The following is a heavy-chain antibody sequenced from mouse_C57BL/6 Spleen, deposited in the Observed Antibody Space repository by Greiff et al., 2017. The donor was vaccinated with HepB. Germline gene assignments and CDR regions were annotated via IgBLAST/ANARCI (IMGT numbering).Heavy chain of an antibody. V-gene: IGHV1-81*01. CDR1: GYTFTSYG. CDR2: IYPRSGNT. D-gene: IGHD2-2*01. J-gene: IGHJ2*01. CDR3: ARRWLRGVDY. Sequence: VQLQESGAELARPGASVKLSCKASGYTFTSYGISWVKQRTGQGLEWIGEIYPRSGNTYYNEKFKGKATLTADKSSSTAYMELRSLTSEDSAVYFCARRWLRGVDYWGQGTTLTVSS.